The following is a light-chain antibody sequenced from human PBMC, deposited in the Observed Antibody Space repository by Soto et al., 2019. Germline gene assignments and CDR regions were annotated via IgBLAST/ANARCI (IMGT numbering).Light chain of an antibody. V-gene: IGKV1-5*01. Sequence: DIQMTQSPSTVSWSLGDIVTITCRASQTISSWLAWYQQKPGKAPKLLIYDASSLESGVPQRFSGSGSGTEFTLTISSLQTDDFSTYYCQQYHSYWTFGQGTKVDIK. J-gene: IGKJ1*01. CDR3: QQYHSYWT. CDR1: QTISSW. CDR2: DAS.